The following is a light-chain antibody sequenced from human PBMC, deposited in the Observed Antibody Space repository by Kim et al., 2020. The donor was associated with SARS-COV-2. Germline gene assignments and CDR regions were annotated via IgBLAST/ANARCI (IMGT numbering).Light chain of an antibody. CDR1: QSVSTY. J-gene: IGKJ4*01. CDR3: QQRSNWPPALT. Sequence: PGERATHSCRASQSVSTYLAWYPQEPGQAPRLLIYDASNRATGVPARFSGSGSGTDFTLTISSLQSEDFAVYYCQQRSNWPPALTFGGGTKVDIK. CDR2: DAS. V-gene: IGKV3-11*01.